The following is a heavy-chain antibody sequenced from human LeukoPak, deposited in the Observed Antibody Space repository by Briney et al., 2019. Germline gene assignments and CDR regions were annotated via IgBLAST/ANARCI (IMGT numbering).Heavy chain of an antibody. CDR1: GFTFSSSW. CDR2: INHDGSVK. CDR3: AKDSYSKGDY. Sequence: GVSLRLSCVASGFTFSSSWMAWVRQAPGKGLQWVANINHDGSVKNYVGSVKGRFAISRDNAQNSFYLQMNSLETGDTAVYYCAKDSYSKGDYWGQGTLVTVSS. J-gene: IGHJ4*02. V-gene: IGHV3-7*01. D-gene: IGHD4-11*01.